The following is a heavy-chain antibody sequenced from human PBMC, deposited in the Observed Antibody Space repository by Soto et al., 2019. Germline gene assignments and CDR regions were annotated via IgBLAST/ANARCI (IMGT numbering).Heavy chain of an antibody. V-gene: IGHV3-74*01. J-gene: IGHJ4*02. CDR2: INNDGSST. CDR1: GFTFSSYW. CDR3: ARARRYGDPIDY. D-gene: IGHD4-17*01. Sequence: EVQLVESGGGLVQPGGSLRLSCAASGFTFSSYWMHWVRQAPGKGLVWVSRINNDGSSTSYADSVKGRFTISRDNAKNTPYLQMNSLRAEDTAVYYCARARRYGDPIDYWGQGTLVTVSS.